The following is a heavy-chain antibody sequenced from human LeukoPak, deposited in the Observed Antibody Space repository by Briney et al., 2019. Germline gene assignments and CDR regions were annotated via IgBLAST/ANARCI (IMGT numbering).Heavy chain of an antibody. V-gene: IGHV1-69*01. Sequence: ASVKVSCKASGGTFSSYVISWVRQAPGQGLEWMGGIIPIFGTANYAQKFQGRVTITADESTSTAYMELSSLRSEDTAVYYCARDRLAAPIDYYYDSSGSFDYWGQGTLVTVSS. J-gene: IGHJ4*02. CDR1: GGTFSSYV. CDR3: ARDRLAAPIDYYYDSSGSFDY. D-gene: IGHD3-22*01. CDR2: IIPIFGTA.